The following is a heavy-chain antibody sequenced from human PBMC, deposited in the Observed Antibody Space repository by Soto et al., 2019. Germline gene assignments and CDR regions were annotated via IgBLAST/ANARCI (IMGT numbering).Heavy chain of an antibody. Sequence: SGPTLVNPTQTLTLTCTFSGFSLRTSGVGVGWIRQPPGKALEWLALIYWNDDKRYSPSLKSRLTITKDTSKNQVVLTMTNMDPVDTATYYCAHRIIAARLPDFDYWGQGTLVTVSS. D-gene: IGHD6-6*01. J-gene: IGHJ4*02. CDR3: AHRIIAARLPDFDY. V-gene: IGHV2-5*01. CDR2: IYWNDDK. CDR1: GFSLRTSGVG.